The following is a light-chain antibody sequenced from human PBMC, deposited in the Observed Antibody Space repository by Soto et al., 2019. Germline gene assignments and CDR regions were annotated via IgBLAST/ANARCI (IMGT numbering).Light chain of an antibody. CDR1: QTISRW. CDR2: TDS. J-gene: IGKJ1*01. Sequence: DIQMTQSPSTLSASVGDTVTITCRASQTISRWLAWYQQKPGKAPRLLIYTDSTLESGVPSRFSASGSGTEFTLTISSLHPDDFATYYCQEYNNYWTFGQGTKVDI. V-gene: IGKV1-5*01. CDR3: QEYNNYWT.